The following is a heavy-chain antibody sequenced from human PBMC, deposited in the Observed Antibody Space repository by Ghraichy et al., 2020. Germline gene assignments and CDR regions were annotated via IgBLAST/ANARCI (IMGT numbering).Heavy chain of an antibody. CDR1: GFTFSAYW. V-gene: IGHV3-7*01. Sequence: GGSLRLSCAASGFTFSAYWMTWVRQAAGKGLEWVANIKQDASEKYYADSVKGRFTISRDNAKNSLYLQMNSLRAEDTAVYYCVRQIGGSGSYWGQGTLVTVSS. J-gene: IGHJ4*02. CDR3: VRQIGGSGSY. CDR2: IKQDASEK. D-gene: IGHD3-10*01.